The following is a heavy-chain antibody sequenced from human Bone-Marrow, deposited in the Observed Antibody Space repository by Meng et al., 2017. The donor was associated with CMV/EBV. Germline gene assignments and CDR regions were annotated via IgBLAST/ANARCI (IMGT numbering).Heavy chain of an antibody. J-gene: IGHJ5*02. D-gene: IGHD2-8*01. CDR1: TSYA. Sequence: TSYAMHGVRQAPGQRLEWMGWINAGNGNTKYSQKFQGRVTITRDTSASTAYMELSSLRSEDTAVYYCASMFLGYCTNGVCYTGWFDPWGQGTLVTVSS. CDR3: ASMFLGYCTNGVCYTGWFDP. V-gene: IGHV1-3*01. CDR2: INAGNGNT.